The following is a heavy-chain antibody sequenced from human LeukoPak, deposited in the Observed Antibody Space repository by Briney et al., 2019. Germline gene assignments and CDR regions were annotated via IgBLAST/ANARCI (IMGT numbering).Heavy chain of an antibody. J-gene: IGHJ4*02. Sequence: SETLSLTCAVYGGSFSGYYWSWIRQPPGKGLELIGYIYNTGEITDYSPSLKSRVTISVDTSKNQFSLRLNSVTTTDTAVYYCARMGAIAGASANVDFWGQGTLVTVSS. CDR3: ARMGAIAGASANVDF. CDR1: GGSFSGYY. V-gene: IGHV4-59*01. D-gene: IGHD4/OR15-4a*01. CDR2: IYNTGEIT.